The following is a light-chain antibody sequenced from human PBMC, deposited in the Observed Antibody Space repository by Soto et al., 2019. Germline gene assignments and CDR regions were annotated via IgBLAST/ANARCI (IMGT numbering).Light chain of an antibody. CDR1: QSMSSRY. CDR3: QRFSTSSLT. J-gene: IGKJ4*01. V-gene: IGKV3D-20*02. Sequence: IEMTQSPATLSLSAGDRVTISCRASQSMSSRYLAWYQQKPDQAPRLLIYAASSKATGIPGRFSGSGSGTDFTLTIHGLEPDDFAVYYCQRFSTSSLTFGGGTKVE. CDR2: AAS.